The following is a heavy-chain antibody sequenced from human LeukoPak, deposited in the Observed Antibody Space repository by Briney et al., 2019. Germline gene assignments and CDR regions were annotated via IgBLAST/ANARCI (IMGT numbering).Heavy chain of an antibody. CDR1: GESFSGYY. D-gene: IGHD1-7*01. CDR3: ARGWYNWNYSFDY. Sequence: SETLSLTCAVYGESFSGYYWSWIRQPPGKGLEWIGEINHSGSTNYNPSLKSRVTISVDTSKNQFSLKLSSVTAADTAVYYCARGWYNWNYSFDYWGQGTLVTVSS. CDR2: INHSGST. V-gene: IGHV4-34*01. J-gene: IGHJ4*02.